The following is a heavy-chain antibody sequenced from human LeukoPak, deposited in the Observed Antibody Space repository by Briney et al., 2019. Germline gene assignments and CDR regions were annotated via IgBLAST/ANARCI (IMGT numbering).Heavy chain of an antibody. D-gene: IGHD3-16*01. CDR1: GGSISSYY. CDR2: IYYSGST. V-gene: IGHV4-59*01. Sequence: TSETLSLTCTVSGGSISSYYWSWIRQPPGKGLEWIGYIYYSGSTNYNPSLKSRVTISVDTSKNQFSLKLSSVTAADTAVYYCARDSSMITFGGDPGAFDIWGQGTMVTVSS. CDR3: ARDSSMITFGGDPGAFDI. J-gene: IGHJ3*02.